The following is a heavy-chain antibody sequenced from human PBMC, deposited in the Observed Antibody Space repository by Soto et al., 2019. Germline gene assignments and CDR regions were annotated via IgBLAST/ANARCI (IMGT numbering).Heavy chain of an antibody. J-gene: IGHJ6*02. Sequence: GSLRLSCAASGFTFSDFYMTWIRQAPGKGLEWVSYISSSAGTIYHADSVKGRFTISRDKDKKSLYLEMSSLRVEDTAVYYCARVQPASGHYGMDVWGQGTTVTVSS. CDR2: ISSSAGTI. V-gene: IGHV3-11*01. CDR3: ARVQPASGHYGMDV. CDR1: GFTFSDFY. D-gene: IGHD2-2*01.